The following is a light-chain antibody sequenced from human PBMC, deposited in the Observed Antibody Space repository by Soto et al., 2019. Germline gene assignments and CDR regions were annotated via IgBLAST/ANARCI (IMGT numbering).Light chain of an antibody. J-gene: IGKJ2*01. Sequence: DIQMNQSPSSLSASVGDRVTITCQASQAISNYLNWYQQKPGKAPKLLIYDASNLETGVPSRFSGSGSGTDFTFTISSLQPEDIATYYCQQYDTLPYTFGQGTKLEIK. CDR1: QAISNY. CDR2: DAS. CDR3: QQYDTLPYT. V-gene: IGKV1-33*01.